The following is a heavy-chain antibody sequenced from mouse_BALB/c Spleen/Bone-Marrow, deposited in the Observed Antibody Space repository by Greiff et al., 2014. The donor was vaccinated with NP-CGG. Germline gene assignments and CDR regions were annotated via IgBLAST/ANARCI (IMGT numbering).Heavy chain of an antibody. Sequence: QVQLKESGAELVRPGVSVKISCKGSGYTFTDYAMYWMKQSHAKSLEWIGIISTYYGDASYNQKFKGKATMTVDKSSSTAYMELARLTSEDSAIYYCAREAGPWYFDVWGAGTTVTVSS. CDR2: ISTYYGDA. CDR1: GYTFTDYA. CDR3: AREAGPWYFDV. V-gene: IGHV1S137*01. J-gene: IGHJ1*01.